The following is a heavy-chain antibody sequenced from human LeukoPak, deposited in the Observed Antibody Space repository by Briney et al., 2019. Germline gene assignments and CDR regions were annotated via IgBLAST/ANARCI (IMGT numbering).Heavy chain of an antibody. J-gene: IGHJ4*02. D-gene: IGHD3-10*02. CDR3: ARGALHVFDY. V-gene: IGHV3-48*03. Sequence: GGSLRLSCAASGFTFSDYEINWVRQAPGKGLEWISCISTSGSTTYYADSVKGRFTISRDNAKNSLFLQMNSLTAEDTAVYYCARGALHVFDYWGQGTPVTVSS. CDR2: ISTSGSTT. CDR1: GFTFSDYE.